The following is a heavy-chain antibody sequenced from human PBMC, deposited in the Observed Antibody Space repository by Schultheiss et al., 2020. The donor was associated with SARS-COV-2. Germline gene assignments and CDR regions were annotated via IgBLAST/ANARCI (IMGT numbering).Heavy chain of an antibody. V-gene: IGHV4-39*01. D-gene: IGHD3-16*02. CDR3: ARSSRGGLGELSSVNFDY. J-gene: IGHJ4*02. Sequence: SQTLSLTFTVSGGSISSSSYYWGWIRQPPGKGLEWIGSIYYSGSTYYNPSLKSRVTISVDTSKNQFSLKLSSVTAADTAVYYCARSSRGGLGELSSVNFDYWGQGTLVTVSS. CDR2: IYYSGST. CDR1: GGSISSSSYY.